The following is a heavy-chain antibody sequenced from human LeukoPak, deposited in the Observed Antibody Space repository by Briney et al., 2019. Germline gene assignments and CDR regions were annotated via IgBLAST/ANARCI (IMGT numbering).Heavy chain of an antibody. D-gene: IGHD6-13*01. Sequence: PGGSLRLSCAASGFTFSDYYMSWIRQAPGKGLEWVSYISSSGRTIYYADSVKGRFTISRDNAKNSLYLQMNSLRAEDTAVYYCARGSSSWYEVVWTPDYWGQGTLVTVSS. V-gene: IGHV3-11*01. CDR3: ARGSSSWYEVVWTPDY. J-gene: IGHJ4*02. CDR2: ISSSGRTI. CDR1: GFTFSDYY.